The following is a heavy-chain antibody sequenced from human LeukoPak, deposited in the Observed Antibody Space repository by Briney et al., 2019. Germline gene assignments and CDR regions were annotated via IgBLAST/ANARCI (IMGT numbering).Heavy chain of an antibody. J-gene: IGHJ4*02. CDR1: GFTFSSYG. Sequence: GRSLRLSCAASGFTFSSYGMHWVRQAPGKGLEWVAVISYDGSKKYYADSVKGRFTISRDNSKNTLYLRMNSLRAEDTAVYYCAKDSLWFGELLSYYFDYWGQGTLVTVSS. D-gene: IGHD3-10*01. V-gene: IGHV3-30*18. CDR2: ISYDGSKK. CDR3: AKDSLWFGELLSYYFDY.